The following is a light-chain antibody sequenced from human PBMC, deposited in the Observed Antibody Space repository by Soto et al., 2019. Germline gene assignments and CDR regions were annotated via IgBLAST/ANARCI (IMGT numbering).Light chain of an antibody. CDR1: QRLLHSDGNTY. V-gene: IGKV2D-29*01. CDR3: MQSVQVPIT. Sequence: DIEMTQTPVSLSVTPGQPVSISCQSSQRLLHSDGNTYFYWYLQKPGQPPQLLIYEVSNRFSGVPDRLSGSGSGTDVTRKSSRVEAEDVGVHYCMQSVQVPITFGQGTRLEIK. J-gene: IGKJ5*01. CDR2: EVS.